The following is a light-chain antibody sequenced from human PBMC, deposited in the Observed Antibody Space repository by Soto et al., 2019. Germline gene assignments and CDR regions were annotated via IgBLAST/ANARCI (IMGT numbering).Light chain of an antibody. V-gene: IGKV3-20*01. CDR3: QQSASSVT. J-gene: IGKJ5*01. CDR2: DAD. CDR1: HSVSSTF. Sequence: DTVLTQSPGTLSLSPGETATLTCSASHSVSSTFLAWYQQKPGQAPTLLIYDADTRATGIPDRFRGSGFGTHFTLTTRRLEPEDFAMYYCQQSASSVTFGQGTRLEIK.